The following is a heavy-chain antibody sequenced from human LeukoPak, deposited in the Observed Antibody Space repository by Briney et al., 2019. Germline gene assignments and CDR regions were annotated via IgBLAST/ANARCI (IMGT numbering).Heavy chain of an antibody. CDR2: IIPIFGTA. CDR3: ARVKREGSYYYYMDV. Sequence: SVKVSCKASGGTFSSYAISWVRQAPGQGLEWMGGIIPIFGTANYAQKFQGRVTITTDESTSTAYMELSSLRSEDTAVYYCARVKREGSYYYYMDVWGKGTTVTVSS. D-gene: IGHD3-10*01. V-gene: IGHV1-69*05. J-gene: IGHJ6*03. CDR1: GGTFSSYA.